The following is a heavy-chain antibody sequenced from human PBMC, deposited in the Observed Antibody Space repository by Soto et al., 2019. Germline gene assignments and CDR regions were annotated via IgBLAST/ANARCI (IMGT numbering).Heavy chain of an antibody. CDR3: ARLGIGWEFPFDY. CDR1: GGSVSNDAYY. Sequence: QVQLQESGPGLVKPSETLSLTCIVSGGSVSNDAYYWSWIRQPPGKGLEWIGYIYHSGSTYYNPPLKSRVAISADPSAHQFSLKVSCVTAADTAVYYCARLGIGWEFPFDYWGQGTLVNVSS. J-gene: IGHJ4*02. CDR2: IYHSGST. V-gene: IGHV4-61*08. D-gene: IGHD1-26*01.